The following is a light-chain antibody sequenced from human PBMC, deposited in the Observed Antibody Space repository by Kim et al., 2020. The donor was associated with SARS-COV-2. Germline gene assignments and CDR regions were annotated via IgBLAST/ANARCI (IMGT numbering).Light chain of an antibody. J-gene: IGLJ2*01. CDR3: QAWDSSTVV. V-gene: IGLV3-1*01. CDR1: KLGDKY. CDR2: QDG. Sequence: SVSPGQTASITCSGDKLGDKYVCWYQQKPGQSPVLVIYQDGRRPSGVPERFSGSNSGNTATLTISGTQAMDEADYYCQAWDSSTVVFGGGTQLTVL.